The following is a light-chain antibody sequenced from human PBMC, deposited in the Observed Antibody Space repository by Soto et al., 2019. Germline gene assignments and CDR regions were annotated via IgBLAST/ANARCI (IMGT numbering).Light chain of an antibody. CDR2: AAS. J-gene: IGKJ3*01. Sequence: DIQMTQSPSSLSASVGDRVTITCRASQGISNYLAWYQQKPGKVPKLVIYAASTLQLGIPSRFSGSGSGTDFTLTISSLLPEDVATYDVQKHYSAPFSFVPGTKVDI. V-gene: IGKV1-27*01. CDR3: QKHYSAPFS. CDR1: QGISNY.